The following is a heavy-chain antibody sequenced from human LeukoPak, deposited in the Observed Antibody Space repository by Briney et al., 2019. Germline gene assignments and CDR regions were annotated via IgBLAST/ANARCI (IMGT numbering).Heavy chain of an antibody. V-gene: IGHV3-48*02. CDR2: ISGGSSAI. J-gene: IGHJ4*02. Sequence: QPGGSLRLSCAASGFTFSFYSMNWVRQAPGKGLEWVSYISGGSSAIYYADSVKGRLTISRDNAKNSLYLQMSSLRDEDTAVYYCARDYRYSQDYWGQGTLVTVSS. CDR3: ARDYRYSQDY. D-gene: IGHD3-16*02. CDR1: GFTFSFYS.